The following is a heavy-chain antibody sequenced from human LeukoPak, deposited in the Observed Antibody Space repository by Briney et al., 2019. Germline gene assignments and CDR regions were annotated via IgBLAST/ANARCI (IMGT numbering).Heavy chain of an antibody. CDR1: GFTFSDYY. J-gene: IGHJ3*02. CDR3: ARDGYYDILTGYRGAFDI. V-gene: IGHV3-11*01. CDR2: ISSSGSTI. Sequence: GGSLRLSCAASGFTFSDYYMSWIRQAPGKGLEWVSYISSSGSTIYYADSVKGRFTISRDNAKNSLYLQMNSLRAEDTAVYYCARDGYYDILTGYRGAFDIWGQGTMVTVSS. D-gene: IGHD3-9*01.